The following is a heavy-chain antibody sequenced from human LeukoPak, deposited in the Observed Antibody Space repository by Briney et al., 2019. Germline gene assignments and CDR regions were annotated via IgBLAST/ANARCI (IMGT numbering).Heavy chain of an antibody. Sequence: PGGSLRLSCAASGFTFSDHYMDWVRQAPGKGLEWVGRTRNKANSYTTEYAASVKGRFTISRDDSKNSLYLQMNSLRAEDTAVYYCARDLAIIMNYYGSGSYYNVHDAFDIWGQGTMVTVSS. CDR3: ARDLAIIMNYYGSGSYYNVHDAFDI. J-gene: IGHJ3*02. V-gene: IGHV3-72*01. D-gene: IGHD3-10*01. CDR2: TRNKANSYTT. CDR1: GFTFSDHY.